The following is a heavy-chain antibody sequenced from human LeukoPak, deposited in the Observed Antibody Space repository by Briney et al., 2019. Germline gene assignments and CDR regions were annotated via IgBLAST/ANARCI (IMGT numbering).Heavy chain of an antibody. CDR2: ISGSGGST. Sequence: GGSLRLSCAASGFTFSSYAMSWVRQAPGKGLEWVSAISGSGGSTYYADSVKGRFTISRDNSKNTPYLQMNSLRAEDTAVYYCARVGVRYSSGGTFDYWGQGTLVTVSS. J-gene: IGHJ4*02. V-gene: IGHV3-23*01. CDR3: ARVGVRYSSGGTFDY. D-gene: IGHD6-19*01. CDR1: GFTFSSYA.